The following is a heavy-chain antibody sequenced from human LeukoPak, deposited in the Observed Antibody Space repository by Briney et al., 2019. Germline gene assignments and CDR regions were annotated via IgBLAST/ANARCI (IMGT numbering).Heavy chain of an antibody. D-gene: IGHD3-10*01. Sequence: GGSLRLSCAASGFTVSSNYMSWVRQAPGKGLEWVSVIYSGGSTYYADSVKGRFTISRHNSKNTLYLQMNSLRAEDTAVYYCAKRASGSGTSLYYFDYWGQGTLVTVSS. CDR2: IYSGGST. CDR3: AKRASGSGTSLYYFDY. J-gene: IGHJ4*02. CDR1: GFTVSSNY. V-gene: IGHV3-53*01.